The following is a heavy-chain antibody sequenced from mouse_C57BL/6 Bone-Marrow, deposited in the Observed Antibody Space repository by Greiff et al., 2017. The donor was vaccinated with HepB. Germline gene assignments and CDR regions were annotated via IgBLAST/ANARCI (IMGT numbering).Heavy chain of an antibody. D-gene: IGHD1-1*01. Sequence: QVQLQQSGAELVKPGASVKLSCKASGYTFTSYWMHWVKQRPGRGLEWIGRIDPNSGGTKYNEKFKSKATLTVDKPSSTAYMQLSSLTSEDSAVYYCARSIVIYYYGSSYVDYFDYWGQGTTLTVSS. CDR1: GYTFTSYW. V-gene: IGHV1-72*01. J-gene: IGHJ2*01. CDR2: IDPNSGGT. CDR3: ARSIVIYYYGSSYVDYFDY.